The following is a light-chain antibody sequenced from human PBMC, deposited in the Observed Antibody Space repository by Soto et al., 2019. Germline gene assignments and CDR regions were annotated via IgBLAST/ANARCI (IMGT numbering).Light chain of an antibody. J-gene: IGLJ2*01. Sequence: SYVLTQPPSVSVAPGQTASIPCGGNNIGTKTVHWYQQKPGQAPMLVVYDDADRPSGIPERFSGSNSGNTATLTITRVEAGDEAAYYCQVGDVSRDHHLFGGGTKVTVL. CDR3: QVGDVSRDHHL. CDR2: DDA. V-gene: IGLV3-21*02. CDR1: NIGTKT.